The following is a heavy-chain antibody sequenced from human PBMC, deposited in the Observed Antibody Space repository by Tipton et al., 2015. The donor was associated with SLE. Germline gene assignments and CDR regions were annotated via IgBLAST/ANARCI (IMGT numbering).Heavy chain of an antibody. CDR3: AKWEAYSTFYLDV. J-gene: IGHJ6*03. V-gene: IGHV4-4*07. CDR2: IYTGESLSGGI. CDR1: GDSISTHY. D-gene: IGHD4-11*01. Sequence: TLSLTCTVSGDSISTHYWSWIRQPAGKGLEWIGRIYTGESLSGGINYNPSLRSRVTMSLDTSKNQFSLKMTSVTAADTAVYYCAKWEAYSTFYLDVRGKGTTVTVSS.